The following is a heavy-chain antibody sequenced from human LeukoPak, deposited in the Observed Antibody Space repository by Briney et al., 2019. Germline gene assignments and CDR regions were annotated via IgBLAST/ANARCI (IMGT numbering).Heavy chain of an antibody. J-gene: IGHJ4*02. CDR3: AAIAVAGEPFDY. Sequence: SETLSLTCPVSGGSLSRYYWSWLRQPPGKGLEWIGYIYYSGSTNYNPSLKSRVTISVDTSKNQFSLKLSSVTAADTAVYYCAAIAVAGEPFDYWGQGTLVTVSS. V-gene: IGHV4-59*01. CDR2: IYYSGST. CDR1: GGSLSRYY. D-gene: IGHD6-19*01.